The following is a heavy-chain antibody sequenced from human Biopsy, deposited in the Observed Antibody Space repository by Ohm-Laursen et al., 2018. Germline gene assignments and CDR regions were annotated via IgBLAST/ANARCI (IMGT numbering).Heavy chain of an antibody. J-gene: IGHJ5*02. D-gene: IGHD3-22*01. CDR1: GGTFTNYA. V-gene: IGHV1-2*02. CDR2: INAKTGDT. CDR3: TRGGYYYDSLAYYYWFDP. Sequence: GASVNVSCKASGGTFTNYAISWVRQAPGHGLEWMGWINAKTGDTNYAQKFQGRVTMTRDTSISTAYVDLSSLRSDDTAVYYCTRGGYYYDSLAYYYWFDPWGQGTLVTVSS.